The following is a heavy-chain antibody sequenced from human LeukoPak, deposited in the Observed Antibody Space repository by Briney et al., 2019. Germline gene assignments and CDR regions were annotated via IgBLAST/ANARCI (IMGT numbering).Heavy chain of an antibody. CDR1: GFTFSSYA. CDR3: ARASGYDYYFDY. Sequence: PGGSLRLSCAASGFTFSSYAMHWVRQAPGKGLEYVSAISSNGGSTYYANSVKGRFTISRDNPKNTLYLQMGSLRAEDMAVYYCARASGYDYYFDYWGQGTLVTVSS. J-gene: IGHJ4*02. D-gene: IGHD5-12*01. CDR2: ISSNGGST. V-gene: IGHV3-64*01.